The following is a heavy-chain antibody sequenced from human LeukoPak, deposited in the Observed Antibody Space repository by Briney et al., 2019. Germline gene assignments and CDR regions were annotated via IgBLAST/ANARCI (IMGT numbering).Heavy chain of an antibody. J-gene: IGHJ6*03. Sequence: PSETLSLTCTVSGGSISSYYWSWIRQPAGKGLEWIGRIYTSGSTNYNPSLKSRVTTSVDTSKNQFSLKLSSVTAADTAVYYCARGAGGGYDWPYYYYYYYMDVWGKGTTVTVSS. CDR2: IYTSGST. D-gene: IGHD5-12*01. CDR3: ARGAGGGYDWPYYYYYYYMDV. V-gene: IGHV4-4*07. CDR1: GGSISSYY.